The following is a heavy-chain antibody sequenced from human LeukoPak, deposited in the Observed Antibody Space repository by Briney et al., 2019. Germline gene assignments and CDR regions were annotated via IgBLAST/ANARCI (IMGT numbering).Heavy chain of an antibody. CDR1: GGTFSSYA. V-gene: IGHV1-18*03. CDR2: ISAYNGNT. Sequence: ASVKVSCKASGGTFSSYAISWVRQAPGQGLEWMGWISAYNGNTNYAQKLQGRVTMTTDTSTSTAYMELRSLRSDDMAVYYCARVTGTTGSDAFDIWGQGTMVTVSS. J-gene: IGHJ3*02. CDR3: ARVTGTTGSDAFDI. D-gene: IGHD1-1*01.